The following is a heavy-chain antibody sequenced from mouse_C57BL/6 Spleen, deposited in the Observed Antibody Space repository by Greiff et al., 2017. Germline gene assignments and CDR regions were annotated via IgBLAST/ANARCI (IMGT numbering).Heavy chain of an antibody. CDR3: ARHEGEYYGGGYGYCDV. V-gene: IGHV1-62-2*01. D-gene: IGHD1-1*02. CDR2: VYPGSGSI. J-gene: IGHJ1*03. Sequence: VQLQQSGAELVKPGASVKLSCKASGYTFTEYSIHWVKQRSGQGLEWIGWVYPGSGSIKYNEKFKDKATLTADKSSSTAYMELSRLTSEDSAVYLCARHEGEYYGGGYGYCDVWGTGTAVTVSS. CDR1: GYTFTEYS.